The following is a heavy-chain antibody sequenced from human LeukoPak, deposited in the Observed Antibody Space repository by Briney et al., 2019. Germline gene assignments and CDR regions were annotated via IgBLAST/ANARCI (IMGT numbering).Heavy chain of an antibody. J-gene: IGHJ4*02. D-gene: IGHD6-19*01. V-gene: IGHV3-21*01. CDR1: GFTFSSYS. CDR3: ARGSPHYSSGYRD. CDR2: ISSSSSYI. Sequence: GGSLRLPCAASGFTFSSYSMNWVRQAPGKGLEWVSSISSSSSYIYYADSVKGRFTISRDNAKNSLYLQMNSLRAEDTAVYYCARGSPHYSSGYRDWGQGTLVTVSS.